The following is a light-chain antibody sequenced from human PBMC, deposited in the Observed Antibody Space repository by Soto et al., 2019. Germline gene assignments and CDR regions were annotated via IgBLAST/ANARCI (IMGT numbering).Light chain of an antibody. CDR3: SSYTSSSTYV. J-gene: IGLJ1*01. CDR1: SSDVGSSNY. Sequence: QSALTQPASVSGSPGQSITISCTVTSSDVGSSNYVSWYQQHPGKAPKLIIFDVSHRPSGFSNRFSGSKSGNTASLTISGLQAEDEADYYCSSYTSSSTYVFGTGTKVTVL. CDR2: DVS. V-gene: IGLV2-14*03.